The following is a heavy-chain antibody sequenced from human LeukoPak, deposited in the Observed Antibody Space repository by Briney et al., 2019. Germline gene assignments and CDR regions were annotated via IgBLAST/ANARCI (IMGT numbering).Heavy chain of an antibody. J-gene: IGHJ4*02. Sequence: GGSLRLSCAASGFTFSSYWMSWVRQAPGKGLEWVANIKQDGSEKYYVDSVKGRFTISRDNAKNSLYLQMNSLRAEDTAVYCCARGGRYSSGWFSNWGQGTLVTVSS. CDR1: GFTFSSYW. D-gene: IGHD6-19*01. V-gene: IGHV3-7*03. CDR2: IKQDGSEK. CDR3: ARGGRYSSGWFSN.